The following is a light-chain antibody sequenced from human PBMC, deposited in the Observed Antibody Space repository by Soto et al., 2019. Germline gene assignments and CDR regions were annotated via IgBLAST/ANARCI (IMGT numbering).Light chain of an antibody. CDR1: SSDIGAYNF. V-gene: IGLV2-14*03. CDR2: DVN. J-gene: IGLJ2*01. Sequence: QSALTQPASVSGSPGQSITISCTGTSSDIGAYNFVSWYQQHPGKAPKLMLYDVNIRPSGVSNRFSGSKSGNTASLTISGLQAEVEADYYCTSWTTSTTMIFGGGTK. CDR3: TSWTTSTTMI.